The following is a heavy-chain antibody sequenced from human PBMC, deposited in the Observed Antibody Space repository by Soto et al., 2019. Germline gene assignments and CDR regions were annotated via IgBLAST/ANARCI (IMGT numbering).Heavy chain of an antibody. D-gene: IGHD2-2*01. CDR1: GGSISSSSYY. CDR3: ARQKKVPIVVVPAAIRENWFDH. Sequence: SETLSLTCTVSGGSISSSSYYWGWIRQPPGKGLEWIGSIYYSGSTYYNPSLKSRVTISVDTSKNQFSLKLSSVTAADTAVYYCARQKKVPIVVVPAAIRENWFDHWGPGTLVTVS. CDR2: IYYSGST. J-gene: IGHJ5*02. V-gene: IGHV4-39*01.